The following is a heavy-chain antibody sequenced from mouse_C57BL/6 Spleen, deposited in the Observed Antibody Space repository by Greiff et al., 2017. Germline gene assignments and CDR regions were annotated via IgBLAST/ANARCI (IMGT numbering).Heavy chain of an antibody. V-gene: IGHV1-72*01. J-gene: IGHJ1*03. CDR3: ARSDGNYAGTYWYFDV. CDR2: IDPHSGGT. D-gene: IGHD2-1*01. Sequence: QVQLQQPGAELVKPGASVKLSCKASGYTFTSYWMHWVKQRPGRGLEWIGRIDPHSGGTKYNEKFKSKATLTVDKPSSTAYMQLSSLTSEDSAVYYCARSDGNYAGTYWYFDVWGTGTTVTVSS. CDR1: GYTFTSYW.